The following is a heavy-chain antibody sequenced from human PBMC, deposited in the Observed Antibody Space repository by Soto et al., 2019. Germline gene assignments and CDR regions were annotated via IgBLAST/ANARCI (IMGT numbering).Heavy chain of an antibody. CDR2: INAGNGNT. CDR1: GYTFTSYA. D-gene: IGHD3-10*01. J-gene: IGHJ4*02. Sequence: GASVKVSCKASGYTFTSYAMHWVRQAPGQRLEWMGWINAGNGNTKYSQKFQGRVTITRDTSASTAYMELSSLRSEDTAVYYCARDRPLLWFGELSASLVYWGQGTLVTVSS. V-gene: IGHV1-3*01. CDR3: ARDRPLLWFGELSASLVY.